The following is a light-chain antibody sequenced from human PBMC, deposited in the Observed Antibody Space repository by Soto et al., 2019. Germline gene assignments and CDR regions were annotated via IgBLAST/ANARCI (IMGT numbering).Light chain of an antibody. V-gene: IGKV1-39*01. CDR1: HDISTY. CDR2: AAS. Sequence: DIQLTQSPSLLSASVGDRVTITCRASHDISTYLAWYQQKPGKAPKLLIYAASNLQSGVPSRFSGSGSGTDFTLTISSLQPEDFATYFCQQSYTTPVYSFXQGTKADIK. J-gene: IGKJ2*01. CDR3: QQSYTTPVYS.